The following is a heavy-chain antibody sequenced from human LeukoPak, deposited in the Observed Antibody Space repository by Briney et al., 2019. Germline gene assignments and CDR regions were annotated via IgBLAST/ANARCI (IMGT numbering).Heavy chain of an antibody. Sequence: SETLSLTCTVSGGSISSYYWSWIRQPAGKGLEWIGRIYTSGSTNYNPSLKSRVTISVDTSKNQFSLKLSSVTAADTAVYYCARGPLDPFNFDYWGQGTLVTVSS. CDR1: GGSISSYY. CDR2: IYTSGST. CDR3: ARGPLDPFNFDY. J-gene: IGHJ4*02. V-gene: IGHV4-4*07.